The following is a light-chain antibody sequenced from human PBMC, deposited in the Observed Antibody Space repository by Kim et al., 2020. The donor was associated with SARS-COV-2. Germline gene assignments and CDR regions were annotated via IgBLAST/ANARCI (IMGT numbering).Light chain of an antibody. CDR3: LQHNNYPVT. V-gene: IGKV1-17*01. Sequence: DIQMTQSPSSLSASVGDRVTITCRASQDIRKELGWYQQNPGRAPKRLIYGASSLQSGVPSRFSGSGSGTEFTLTISSVQPEDFATYLCLQHNNYPVTFCQGKRLEIK. J-gene: IGKJ5*01. CDR1: QDIRKE. CDR2: GAS.